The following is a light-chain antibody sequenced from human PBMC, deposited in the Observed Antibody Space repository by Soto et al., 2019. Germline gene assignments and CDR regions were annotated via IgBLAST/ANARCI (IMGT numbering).Light chain of an antibody. CDR1: SSDVGGYNY. CDR3: TSYTSSSTHV. V-gene: IGLV2-14*01. J-gene: IGLJ1*01. Sequence: QSALTQPASVSGSPGQSITISCTGTSSDVGGYNYVSWYQHHPGKAPKLIIYEVTNRPSGVSNRFSGSKSANTASLTISGLQAEDEADYYCTSYTSSSTHVFGTGTKVTVL. CDR2: EVT.